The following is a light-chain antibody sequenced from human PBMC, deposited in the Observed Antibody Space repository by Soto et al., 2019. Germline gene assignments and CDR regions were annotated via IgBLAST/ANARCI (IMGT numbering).Light chain of an antibody. J-gene: IGKJ5*01. CDR2: GAS. V-gene: IGKV3D-20*02. Sequence: ESFLTQSPGTLSLSPWEIATLSCWASQSVSTSYLAWYQQKPGQAPRLLIYGASSRATGIPDRFSGSGSGTDFTLTIGSLEPEDFAVYYCQQRSNWPITFGQGTRLEI. CDR3: QQRSNWPIT. CDR1: QSVSTSY.